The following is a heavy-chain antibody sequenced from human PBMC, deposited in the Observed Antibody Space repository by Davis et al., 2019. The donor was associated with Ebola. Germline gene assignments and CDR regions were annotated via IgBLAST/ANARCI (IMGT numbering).Heavy chain of an antibody. D-gene: IGHD3-10*01. CDR2: ISGSGGST. CDR1: VITFSGYA. Sequence: GESLKISCTDSVITFSGYAMTWVRQAPGKGLEWVSAISGSGGSTYYADSVKGRFTISRDNSKKTLYLQMNSLRAEDTAVYYCARAPGRVRGVDFDYWGQGTLVTVSS. CDR3: ARAPGRVRGVDFDY. V-gene: IGHV3-23*01. J-gene: IGHJ4*02.